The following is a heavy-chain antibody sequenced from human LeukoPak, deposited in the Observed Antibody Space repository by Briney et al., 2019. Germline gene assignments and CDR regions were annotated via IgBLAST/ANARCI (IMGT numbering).Heavy chain of an antibody. CDR3: ARAPRY. Sequence: GGSLRLSCAASGFIVRNYYLSWVRQAPGKGLEWVANINQDGSEKYYVDSVKGRFTISRDNAKNSLYLQMNSLRAEDTAVYYCARAPRYWGQGTLVTVSS. CDR1: GFIVRNYY. V-gene: IGHV3-7*01. CDR2: INQDGSEK. J-gene: IGHJ4*02.